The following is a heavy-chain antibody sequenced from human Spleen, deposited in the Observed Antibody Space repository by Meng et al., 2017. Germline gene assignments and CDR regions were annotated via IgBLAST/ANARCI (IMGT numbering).Heavy chain of an antibody. V-gene: IGHV3-30*01. CDR1: GFTFSSYA. J-gene: IGHJ4*02. Sequence: GESLKISCAASGFTFSSYAMHWVRQAPGKGLEWVAVISYDGSNKYYEDSVKGRFTISRDNSKNTLYLQMNRLGAEDTDVYYCERDFSDSSGWYAINDWGQGTLVTVSS. CDR2: ISYDGSNK. D-gene: IGHD6-19*01. CDR3: ERDFSDSSGWYAIND.